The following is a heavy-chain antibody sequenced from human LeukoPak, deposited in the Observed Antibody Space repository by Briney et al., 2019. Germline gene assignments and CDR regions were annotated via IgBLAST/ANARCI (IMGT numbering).Heavy chain of an antibody. D-gene: IGHD5-18*01. CDR3: ARDPGYSYGLDY. Sequence: GGSLRLSCAASGFTVSDNYMSWVRQAPGKGLEWVSIIYSGGSTNYADSVRGRFTISRDNSKNTLYLQMNSLRADDTAVYYCARDPGYSYGLDYWGQGTLVTVSS. V-gene: IGHV3-66*01. J-gene: IGHJ4*02. CDR2: IYSGGST. CDR1: GFTVSDNY.